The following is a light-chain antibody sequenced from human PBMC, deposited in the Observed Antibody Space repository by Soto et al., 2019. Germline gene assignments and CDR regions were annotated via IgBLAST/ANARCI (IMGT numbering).Light chain of an antibody. CDR1: QSVTSR. CDR3: QQRYNWPLT. V-gene: IGKV3-11*01. CDR2: DAS. J-gene: IGKJ4*01. Sequence: EIVLTQSPATLSLSPGERATLSCRASQSVTSRLAWYQQRPGQAPRLLIFDASYRATGVPGRFSGSGSGTDFPLTISSLEPEDFAVSYCQQRYNWPLTFGGGTKVDIK.